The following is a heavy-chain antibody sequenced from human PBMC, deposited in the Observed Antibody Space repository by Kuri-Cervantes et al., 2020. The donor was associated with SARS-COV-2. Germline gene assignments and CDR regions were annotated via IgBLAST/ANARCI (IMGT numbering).Heavy chain of an antibody. CDR1: GFTFSSYA. V-gene: IGHV3-66*01. CDR3: ARDTHSWWRYDY. CDR2: THSDGTT. Sequence: GGSLRLSCAASGFTFSSYAMSWVRQAPGKGLEWVSVTHSDGTTFYADSVKGRFIVSRDNSKNTLGLQISSLRAEDTAVYYCARDTHSWWRYDYWGLGALVTVSS. D-gene: IGHD2-21*01. J-gene: IGHJ4*02.